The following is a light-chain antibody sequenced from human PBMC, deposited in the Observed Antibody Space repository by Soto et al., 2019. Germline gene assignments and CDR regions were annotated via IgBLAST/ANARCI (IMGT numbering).Light chain of an antibody. CDR2: DAS. CDR1: QDVSNY. J-gene: IGKJ5*01. V-gene: IGKV1-33*01. CDR3: QQYSNLIT. Sequence: DIQITQSPSSLSASVGDRVTITCQASQDVSNYLNWYQQRLGKAPKLLIYDASNSETGVPSRFSGSGSGTYFSFTISSLQPEDFATYYCQQYSNLITFGQGTRLEIK.